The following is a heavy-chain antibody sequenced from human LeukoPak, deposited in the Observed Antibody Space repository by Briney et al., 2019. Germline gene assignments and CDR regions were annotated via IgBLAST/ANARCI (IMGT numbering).Heavy chain of an antibody. Sequence: SETLSLTCTVSGGSVSSGSYYWSWIRQPPGKGLEWIGYIYSSGSTNYNPSLKSRVTISVDTSKNQFSLKLSSVTTADTAVYYCARGPWTEYFQYWGQGTLATVSS. CDR3: ARGPWTEYFQY. J-gene: IGHJ1*01. V-gene: IGHV4-61*01. CDR1: GGSVSSGSYY. CDR2: IYSSGST.